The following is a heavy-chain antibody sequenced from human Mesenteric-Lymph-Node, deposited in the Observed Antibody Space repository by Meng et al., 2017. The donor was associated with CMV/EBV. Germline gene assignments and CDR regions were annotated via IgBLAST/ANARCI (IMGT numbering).Heavy chain of an antibody. CDR1: GFAFSSAW. CDR3: TTLGKRD. J-gene: IGHJ4*02. V-gene: IGHV3-15*01. CDR2: VKSKTDGETT. D-gene: IGHD1-1*01. Sequence: RLSCVASGFAFSSAWMSWVRQSPGKGLEWVARVKSKTDGETTDYAAPVKGRFTISRDDSKNTVYLEMSSLQTGDTGVYYCTTLGKRDWGQGTLVTVSS.